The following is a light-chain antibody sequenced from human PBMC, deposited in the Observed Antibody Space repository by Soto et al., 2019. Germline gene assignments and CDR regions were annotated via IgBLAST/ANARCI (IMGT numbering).Light chain of an antibody. CDR2: EVT. Sequence: QSALTQPPSASGSPGQSVIISCTGTSSDVGGYDFVSWYQQHPGKAPKLMIYEVTKRPSGVSNRFSGSRSGNTASLTISGLQAEDEADYYCSSYTSSSTVIFGGGTKLTVL. CDR1: SSDVGGYDF. V-gene: IGLV2-14*01. J-gene: IGLJ2*01. CDR3: SSYTSSSTVI.